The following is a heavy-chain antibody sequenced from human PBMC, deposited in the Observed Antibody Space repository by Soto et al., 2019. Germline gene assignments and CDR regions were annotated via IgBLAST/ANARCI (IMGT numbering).Heavy chain of an antibody. CDR1: GGSISSGGYY. CDR2: IYYSGST. Sequence: TLSLTWTVSGGSISSGGYYWSWIRQHPGKGLEWIGYIYYSGSTYYNPSLKSRVTISVDTSKNQFSLKLSSVTAADTAVYYCARAFQQLVGPGFDYWGQGTLVTVSS. D-gene: IGHD6-13*01. CDR3: ARAFQQLVGPGFDY. V-gene: IGHV4-31*02. J-gene: IGHJ4*02.